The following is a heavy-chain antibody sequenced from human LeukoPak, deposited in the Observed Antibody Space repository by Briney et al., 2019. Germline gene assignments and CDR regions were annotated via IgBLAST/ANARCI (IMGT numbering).Heavy chain of an antibody. V-gene: IGHV3-21*01. CDR3: ARGRYCTNGVCSGDY. CDR1: GFTFSSYS. D-gene: IGHD2-8*01. J-gene: IGHJ4*02. CDR2: ISSSSSYI. Sequence: PGGSLRLSCAASGFTFSSYSMNWVRQAPGKGLEWVPSISSSSSYIYYADSVKGRFTISRDNAKNSLYLQMNSLRAEDTAVYYCARGRYCTNGVCSGDYWGQGTLVTVSS.